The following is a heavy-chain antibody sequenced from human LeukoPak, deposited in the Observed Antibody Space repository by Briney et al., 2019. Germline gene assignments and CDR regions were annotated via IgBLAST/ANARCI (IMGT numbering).Heavy chain of an antibody. CDR1: GYIFTGYY. D-gene: IGHD2-15*01. CDR2: INPNSGGT. V-gene: IGHV1-2*02. Sequence: ASVMVSCKASGYIFTGYYMHWVRQAPGQGLEWMGWINPNSGGTNYAQKLQGRVTMTTDTSTSTAYVELRSLRSDDTAVYYCARDVSRYCSGGSCYWYYYGMDVWGQGTTVTVSS. J-gene: IGHJ6*02. CDR3: ARDVSRYCSGGSCYWYYYGMDV.